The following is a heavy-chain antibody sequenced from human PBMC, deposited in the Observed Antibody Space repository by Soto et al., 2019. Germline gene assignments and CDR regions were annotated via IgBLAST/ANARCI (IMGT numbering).Heavy chain of an antibody. CDR3: MGLRFSWSVADPTDAFDI. J-gene: IGHJ3*02. V-gene: IGHV3-49*03. CDR2: IRSKAYGGKT. Sequence: GGSLRLSCTASGFTFGDYAMSWFRQAPGKGLEWVGFIRSKAYGGKTEYAASVKGRFTISRDDSKSIAYLQMNSLKTEDTAVYYCMGLRFSWSVADPTDAFDIWGQGTMVTVSS. CDR1: GFTFGDYA. D-gene: IGHD5-12*01.